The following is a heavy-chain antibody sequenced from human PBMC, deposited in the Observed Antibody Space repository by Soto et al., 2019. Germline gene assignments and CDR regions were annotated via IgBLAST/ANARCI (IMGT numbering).Heavy chain of an antibody. J-gene: IGHJ4*02. CDR1: GVSLSTSGMR. CDR3: ALTKTWYSSDADY. V-gene: IGHV2-70*04. Sequence: CGPTLMNPTQTLTLTCTFSGVSLSTSGMRVSWIRQPPGKALEWLARIDWDDDKLYSTSLKTRLTISKDTSKNQVVLTMNNMEPVDTATYYCALTKTWYSSDADYWGQGTLVTVSS. CDR2: IDWDDDK. D-gene: IGHD6-19*01.